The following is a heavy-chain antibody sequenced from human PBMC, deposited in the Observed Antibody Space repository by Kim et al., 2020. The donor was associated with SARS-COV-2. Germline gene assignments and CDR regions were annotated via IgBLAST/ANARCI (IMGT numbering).Heavy chain of an antibody. CDR1: GFTFSSYS. Sequence: GGSLRLSCAASGFTFSSYSMNWVRQAPGKGLEWVSSISSSSSYIYYADSVKGRFTISRDNAKNSLYLQMNSLRAEDTAVYYCARALYSQVVPAAMEIPPDYWGQGTLVTVSS. V-gene: IGHV3-21*01. CDR2: ISSSSSYI. J-gene: IGHJ4*02. D-gene: IGHD2-2*01. CDR3: ARALYSQVVPAAMEIPPDY.